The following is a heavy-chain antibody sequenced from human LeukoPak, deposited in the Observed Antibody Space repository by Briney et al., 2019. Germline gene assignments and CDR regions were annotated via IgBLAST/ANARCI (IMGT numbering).Heavy chain of an antibody. CDR3: ARSTAMGPYYYYGMDV. D-gene: IGHD5-18*01. CDR1: GYSFTSYW. CDR2: IYPGDSDT. V-gene: IGHV5-51*01. Sequence: RGESLKISCKGSGYSFTSYWIGWMRQMPGKGLEWMGIIYPGDSDTRYSPSFQGQVTISADKSISTAYLQWSSLKASDTAMYYCARSTAMGPYYYYGMDVWGQGTTVTVSS. J-gene: IGHJ6*02.